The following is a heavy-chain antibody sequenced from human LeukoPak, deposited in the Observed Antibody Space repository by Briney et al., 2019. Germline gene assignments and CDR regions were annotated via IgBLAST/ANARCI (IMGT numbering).Heavy chain of an antibody. D-gene: IGHD3-3*01. CDR3: ARPTFWSGYYSGQGWFDP. J-gene: IGHJ5*02. CDR2: IYYSGST. Sequence: SETLSLTCAVYGGSFSGYYWSWIRQPPGKGLEGIGGIYYSGSTYYNPSLKSRVTISVDTSKNQFSLKLSSVTAADTAVYYCARPTFWSGYYSGQGWFDPWGQGTLVTVSS. CDR1: GGSFSGYY. V-gene: IGHV4-34*01.